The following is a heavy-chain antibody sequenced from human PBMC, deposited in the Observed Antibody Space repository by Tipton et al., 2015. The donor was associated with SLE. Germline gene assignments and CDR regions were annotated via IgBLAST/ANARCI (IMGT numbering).Heavy chain of an antibody. D-gene: IGHD6-13*01. CDR3: ARHVPSSSPPLSGYMDV. J-gene: IGHJ6*03. CDR1: GGSISSSIYY. CDR2: IYYSGNT. V-gene: IGHV4-39*01. Sequence: TLSLTCSVSGGSISSSIYYWGRIRQPPGKGLEGIGSIYYSGNTYYNPSLKSRVTISVDTSKNQFSLKLSSVTAADTAVYYCARHVPSSSPPLSGYMDVWGKGTTVTVSS.